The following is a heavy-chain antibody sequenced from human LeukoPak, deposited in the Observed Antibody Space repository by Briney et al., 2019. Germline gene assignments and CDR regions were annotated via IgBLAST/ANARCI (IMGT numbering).Heavy chain of an antibody. V-gene: IGHV3-30*18. CDR1: GFTFSSYG. D-gene: IGHD6-19*01. Sequence: GGPLRLSCAASGFTFSSYGMHWVRQAPGKGLEWVAVISYDGSNKYYADSVKGRFTISGDNSKNTLYLQMNSLRAEDTAVYYCAKDRVAVAGTPYSDYWGQGTLVTVSS. CDR2: ISYDGSNK. CDR3: AKDRVAVAGTPYSDY. J-gene: IGHJ4*02.